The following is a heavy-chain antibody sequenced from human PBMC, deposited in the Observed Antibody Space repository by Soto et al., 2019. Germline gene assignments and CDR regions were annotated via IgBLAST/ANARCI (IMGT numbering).Heavy chain of an antibody. CDR1: GYTFHTYG. J-gene: IGHJ5*02. Sequence: ASAKVSCKASGYTFHTYGITWVRQAPGQGLEWMGWISTYNGNTEYVQKFQDRVTMTTDPSTRTAYMELRSLRSDDTAVFYCARKSSSSSWFDPWGQGTLVTVSS. D-gene: IGHD6-6*01. V-gene: IGHV1-18*01. CDR2: ISTYNGNT. CDR3: ARKSSSSSWFDP.